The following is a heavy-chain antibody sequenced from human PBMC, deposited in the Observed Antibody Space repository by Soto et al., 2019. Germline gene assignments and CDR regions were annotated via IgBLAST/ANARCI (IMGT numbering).Heavy chain of an antibody. CDR1: GFTFSSYS. CDR3: AREGYNWNYKGDY. J-gene: IGHJ4*02. V-gene: IGHV3-21*01. CDR2: ISSSSSYI. Sequence: EVQLVESGGGLVKPGGSLRLSCAASGFTFSSYSMNWVRQAPGKGLEWVSSISSSSSYIYYADSVKGRFTISIDTAKNSLYLQMNSLRAEDTAVYYCAREGYNWNYKGDYWGQGTLVTVSS. D-gene: IGHD1-7*01.